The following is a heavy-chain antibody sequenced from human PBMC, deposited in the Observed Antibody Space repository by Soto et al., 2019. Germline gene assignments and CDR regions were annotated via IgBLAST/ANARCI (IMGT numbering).Heavy chain of an antibody. CDR1: GYTLTELS. V-gene: IGHV1-24*01. D-gene: IGHD2-2*02. CDR2: FDPEDGET. CDR3: ATGGYCSDTTCYNFFDY. J-gene: IGHJ4*02. Sequence: GASVKVSCKVSGYTLTELSMHWVRQAPGKGLEWMGGFDPEDGETIYAQKFQGRVTMTEDTSTDTAYMELSSLRSEDTAVYYCATGGYCSDTTCYNFFDYWGQGTLVTVSS.